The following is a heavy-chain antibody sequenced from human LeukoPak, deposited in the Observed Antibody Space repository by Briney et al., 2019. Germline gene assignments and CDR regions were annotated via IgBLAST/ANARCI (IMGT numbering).Heavy chain of an antibody. Sequence: GGSLRLSCAASGFTFSSYGMHWVRQAPGKGLEWVAVISYDGSNKYYADSAKGRFTISRDNSKNTLYLQMNSLRAEDTAVYYCAKDRGYGLVDYWGQGTLVTVSS. V-gene: IGHV3-30*18. CDR2: ISYDGSNK. J-gene: IGHJ4*02. CDR1: GFTFSSYG. CDR3: AKDRGYGLVDY. D-gene: IGHD5-12*01.